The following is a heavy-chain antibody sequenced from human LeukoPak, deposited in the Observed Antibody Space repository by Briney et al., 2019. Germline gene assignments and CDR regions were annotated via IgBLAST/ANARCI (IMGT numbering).Heavy chain of an antibody. V-gene: IGHV3-9*01. D-gene: IGHD6-6*01. CDR3: AKDISSSLYYYYGMDV. CDR2: ISWNSGSI. J-gene: IGHJ6*02. CDR1: GFTFSSYA. Sequence: GRSLRLSCAASGFTFSSYAMHWVRQAPGKGLEWVSGISWNSGSIGYADSVKGRFTISRDNAKNSLYLQMNSLRAEDTALYYCAKDISSSLYYYYGMDVWGQGATVTVSS.